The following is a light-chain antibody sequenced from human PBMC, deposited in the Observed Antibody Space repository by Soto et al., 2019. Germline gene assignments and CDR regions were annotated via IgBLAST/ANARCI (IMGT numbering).Light chain of an antibody. CDR3: QHYGSSPWT. CDR2: DVS. J-gene: IGKJ1*01. Sequence: EIVLTQSAGTLSLSPGERATLSCRASQTVSGSYLAWFQQKPGQAPRLLIYDVSTRAAGVPDRFSGSGSGTDFSLTINRLEPEDFAVYYCQHYGSSPWTFGQGTKVEIK. V-gene: IGKV3-20*01. CDR1: QTVSGSY.